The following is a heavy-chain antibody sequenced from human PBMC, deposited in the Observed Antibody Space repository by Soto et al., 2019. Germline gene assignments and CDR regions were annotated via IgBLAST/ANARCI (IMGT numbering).Heavy chain of an antibody. CDR1: GYTFTSYG. CDR2: ISAYNGNT. V-gene: IGHV1-18*04. Sequence: GASVKVSCKASGYTFTSYGISWVRQAPGQGLEWMGWISAYNGNTNYAQKLQGRVTMTTDTSTSTAYMELRSLRSDDTAVYYCARDLLDIVATISLFGMDVWAKGPRSPSP. D-gene: IGHD5-12*01. CDR3: ARDLLDIVATISLFGMDV. J-gene: IGHJ6*02.